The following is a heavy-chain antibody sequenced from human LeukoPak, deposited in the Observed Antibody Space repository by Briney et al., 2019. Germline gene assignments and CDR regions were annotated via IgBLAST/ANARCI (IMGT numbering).Heavy chain of an antibody. J-gene: IGHJ4*02. V-gene: IGHV3-21*01. CDR3: SRSPQGTGSPADY. CDR2: ISSSSKYI. CDR1: GFSFSGYS. D-gene: IGHD1-1*01. Sequence: GGSLRLSCSGSGFSFSGYSMNWVRQAPGKGLVWVSSISSSSKYIYYADSVKGRFTISRDNAKNSLYLQMNSLTAEDTAMYYCSRSPQGTGSPADYWGQGTLVTVS.